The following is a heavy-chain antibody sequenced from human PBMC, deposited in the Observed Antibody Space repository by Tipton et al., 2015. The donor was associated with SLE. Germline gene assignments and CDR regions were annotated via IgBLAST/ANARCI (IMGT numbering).Heavy chain of an antibody. J-gene: IGHJ4*02. Sequence: LRLSCSVSGGSISSSAYYWGWIRQPPGKGLEWIGSIYYSGSTYYNPSLNSRVTTSLDTSKNQFSLSLYSVTVEDTAVYYCARQGTGFGSGRDDYWGQGILVTVSS. CDR1: GGSISSSAYY. V-gene: IGHV4-39*01. D-gene: IGHD6-19*01. CDR3: ARQGTGFGSGRDDY. CDR2: IYYSGST.